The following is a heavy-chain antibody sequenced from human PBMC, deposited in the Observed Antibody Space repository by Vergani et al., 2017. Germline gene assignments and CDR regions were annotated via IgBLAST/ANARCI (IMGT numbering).Heavy chain of an antibody. D-gene: IGHD6-13*01. J-gene: IGHJ5*02. Sequence: QVQLVQSGAEVKKPGASVKVSCKASGYTFTSYGISWVRQAPGQGLEWMGWISAYNGNTNYAQKFQGRVTITADESTSTAYMELSSLRSEDTAVYYCARAATYSSIWAGPNPTWLRKKYNWFDPWGQGTLVTVSS. CDR2: ISAYNGNT. CDR3: ARAATYSSIWAGPNPTWLRKKYNWFDP. V-gene: IGHV1-18*04. CDR1: GYTFTSYG.